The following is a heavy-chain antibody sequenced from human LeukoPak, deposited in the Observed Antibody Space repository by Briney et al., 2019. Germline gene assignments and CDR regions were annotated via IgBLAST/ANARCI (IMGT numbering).Heavy chain of an antibody. CDR1: GFTFSSYA. Sequence: GSLRLSCAASGFTFSSYAMSWVRQPPGKGLEWIGEINHTGNTNYNPSLKSRVTMSVDTSKNHFSLKLSSVTAADTAVYYCARGYEVPAAFYYYYYMDVRGKGTTVTVSS. V-gene: IGHV4-34*01. CDR2: INHTGNT. D-gene: IGHD2-2*01. J-gene: IGHJ6*03. CDR3: ARGYEVPAAFYYYYYMDV.